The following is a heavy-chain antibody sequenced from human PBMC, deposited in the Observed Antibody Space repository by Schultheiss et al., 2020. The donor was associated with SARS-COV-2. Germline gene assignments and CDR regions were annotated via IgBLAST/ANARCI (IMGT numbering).Heavy chain of an antibody. CDR2: IYYSGST. D-gene: IGHD5-18*01. J-gene: IGHJ3*02. Sequence: SETLSLTCTVSGGSISSGGYYWSWIRQHPGKGLEWIGYIYYSGSTYYNPSLKSRVTISEDTSKNQFSLKLSSVTAADTAVYYCARGIQLGAFDIWGQGTMVTVSS. CDR1: GGSISSGGYY. CDR3: ARGIQLGAFDI. V-gene: IGHV4-31*03.